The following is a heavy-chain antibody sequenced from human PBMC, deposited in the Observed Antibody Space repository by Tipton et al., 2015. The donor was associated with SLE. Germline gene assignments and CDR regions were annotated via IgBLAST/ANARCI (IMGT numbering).Heavy chain of an antibody. J-gene: IGHJ4*02. CDR2: INPSGGSP. D-gene: IGHD2-21*02. Sequence: QLVQSGAEVKNPGASVKVSCKASGFTSTNYYVHWVRQAPGQGLEWMGMINPSGGSPSYTQIFQGRVTMTRDTSTSTVYMELSSLKSEDTAVYYCLVVTAVDYWGQGTLVNVSS. V-gene: IGHV1-46*01. CDR3: LVVTAVDY. CDR1: GFTSTNYY.